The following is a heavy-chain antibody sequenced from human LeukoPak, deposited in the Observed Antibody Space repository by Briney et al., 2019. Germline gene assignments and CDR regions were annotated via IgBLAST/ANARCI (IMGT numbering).Heavy chain of an antibody. CDR2: IYYSGST. D-gene: IGHD2-15*01. CDR3: ARVPVIEVAATDWFDP. V-gene: IGHV4-59*01. Sequence: SETLFLTCTVSAGSISSYYWSWIRQPPGKGLEWIGYIYYSGSTNYNPSLKSRVTISVDTSKNQFSLKLSSVTAADTAVYYCARVPVIEVAATDWFDPWGQGTLVTVSS. J-gene: IGHJ5*02. CDR1: AGSISSYY.